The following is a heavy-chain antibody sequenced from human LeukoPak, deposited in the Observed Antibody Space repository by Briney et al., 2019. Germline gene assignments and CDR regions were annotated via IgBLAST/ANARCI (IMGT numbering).Heavy chain of an antibody. V-gene: IGHV3-48*04. CDR1: GFSLSNYW. J-gene: IGHJ5*02. CDR3: ASQYSSGWNWFDP. CDR2: ISSSGSTI. Sequence: PGGSLRLSCAASGFSLSNYWMNWVRQAPGKGLEWVSYISSSGSTIYYADSVKGRFTISRDNAKNSLYLQMNSLRAEDTAVYYCASQYSSGWNWFDPWGQGTLVTVSS. D-gene: IGHD6-19*01.